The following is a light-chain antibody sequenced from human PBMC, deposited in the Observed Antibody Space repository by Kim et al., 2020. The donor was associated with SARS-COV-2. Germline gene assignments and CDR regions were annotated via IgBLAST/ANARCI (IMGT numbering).Light chain of an antibody. V-gene: IGKV3-20*01. J-gene: IGKJ1*01. CDR3: QQYYSSPPT. Sequence: EIVLRQSPGTLSLSPGERATLSCRASQSVSNNYLAWYQQRRGQAPRLLIYGTSSRATGIPDRFSGSGSGTDFTLTISRLGPEDFAVYYCQQYYSSPPTFGQGTKLEI. CDR1: QSVSNNY. CDR2: GTS.